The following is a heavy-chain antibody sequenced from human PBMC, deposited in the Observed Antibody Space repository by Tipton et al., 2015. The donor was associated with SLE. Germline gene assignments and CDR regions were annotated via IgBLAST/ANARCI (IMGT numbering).Heavy chain of an antibody. J-gene: IGHJ4*02. Sequence: TLSLTCAVYGGSFSAYYWSWIRQPPGKGLEWIGFIDYSGSTNYNPSLKSRVTISVDTSKNQFSLKLKSVTAADTAVYYCARDSGLRYFDWHYWGQGTLVTVSS. CDR1: GGSFSAYY. D-gene: IGHD3-9*01. V-gene: IGHV4-59*01. CDR3: ARDSGLRYFDWHY. CDR2: IDYSGST.